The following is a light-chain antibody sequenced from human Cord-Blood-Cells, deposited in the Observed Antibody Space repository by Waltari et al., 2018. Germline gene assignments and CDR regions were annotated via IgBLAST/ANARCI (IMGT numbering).Light chain of an antibody. V-gene: IGKV1-6*01. CDR1: QGSSND. Sequence: AIQMTQSPSSLSASVGDRVTITCPASQGSSNDLGWYQQKPGKAPKLLIYAASSLQSGVPSRFSGSASSTDFTLTISSLHPEDVATYYCLQDYNYPYTFGQGTKLEIK. CDR2: AAS. CDR3: LQDYNYPYT. J-gene: IGKJ2*01.